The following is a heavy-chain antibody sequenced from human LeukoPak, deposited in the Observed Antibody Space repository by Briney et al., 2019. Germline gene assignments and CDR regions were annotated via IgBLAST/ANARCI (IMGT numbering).Heavy chain of an antibody. CDR2: VSHSSNT. V-gene: IGHV4-34*01. D-gene: IGHD1-1*01. CDR3: ARRRDWNDVLDY. Sequence: SETLSLTCAVYGGSFSGHYWSWIRQPPGKGLEWIGEVSHSSNTNYSPSLKSRVSISADTSKNQFSLRLSSVTAADTAVYYCARRRDWNDVLDYWGQGTLVTVSS. J-gene: IGHJ4*02. CDR1: GGSFSGHY.